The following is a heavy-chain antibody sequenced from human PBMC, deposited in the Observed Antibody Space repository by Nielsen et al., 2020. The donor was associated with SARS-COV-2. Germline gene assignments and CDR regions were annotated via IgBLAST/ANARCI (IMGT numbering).Heavy chain of an antibody. CDR3: ARDDSSGCP. CDR2: INHSGST. J-gene: IGHJ6*02. Sequence: SETLSLTCAVYGGSFSGYYWSWIRQPPGKGLEWIGEINHSGSTNYNPSLKSRVTISVDTSKNQFSLKLSSVTAADTAVYYCARDDSSGCPWGQGTTVTVSS. V-gene: IGHV4-34*01. CDR1: GGSFSGYY. D-gene: IGHD6-19*01.